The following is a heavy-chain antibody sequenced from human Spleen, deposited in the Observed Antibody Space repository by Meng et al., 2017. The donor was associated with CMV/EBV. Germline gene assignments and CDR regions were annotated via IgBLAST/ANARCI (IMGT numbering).Heavy chain of an antibody. D-gene: IGHD3-3*01. CDR3: ARAFYDFWSGIGY. CDR2: ISTSSTYI. Sequence: GGSLRLSCAVSGFTVINNYMSWVRQAPGKGLEWVASISTSSTYIFYTDSVKGRFTISRDNANSALYLQMDSLRAEDTAVYYCARAFYDFWSGIGYWGQGVLVTVSS. J-gene: IGHJ4*02. V-gene: IGHV3-21*01. CDR1: GFTVINNY.